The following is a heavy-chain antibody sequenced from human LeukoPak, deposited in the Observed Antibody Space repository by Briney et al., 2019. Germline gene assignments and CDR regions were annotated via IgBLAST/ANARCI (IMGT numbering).Heavy chain of an antibody. V-gene: IGHV3-23*01. CDR2: ISSSGGTT. D-gene: IGHD6-6*01. CDR3: AKDGMYSSSSSYYFDY. CDR1: GFTFSSYA. J-gene: IGHJ4*02. Sequence: GGSLRLSCAASGFTFSSYAMSWVRQAPGKGLEWVSTISSSGGTTYYADSVKGRFTISRDISKNTLYLQMNSLSAEDTAVYYCAKDGMYSSSSSYYFDYWGQGTLVTVSS.